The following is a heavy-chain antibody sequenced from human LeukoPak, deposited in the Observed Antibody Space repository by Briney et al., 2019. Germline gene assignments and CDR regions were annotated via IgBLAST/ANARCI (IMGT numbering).Heavy chain of an antibody. CDR2: INWNGGST. V-gene: IGHV3-20*04. D-gene: IGHD2-8*01. Sequence: AGSLRLSCAASGFTFDDYGMSWVRQAPGKGLEWVSGINWNGGSTGYADSVKGRFTISRDNAKNSLYLQMNSLRAEDTALYYCARDTIMGMPGNFDYWGQGTLVTFSS. CDR1: GFTFDDYG. J-gene: IGHJ4*02. CDR3: ARDTIMGMPGNFDY.